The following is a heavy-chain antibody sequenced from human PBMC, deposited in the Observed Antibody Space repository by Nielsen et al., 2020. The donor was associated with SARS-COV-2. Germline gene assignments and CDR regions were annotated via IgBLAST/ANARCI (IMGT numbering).Heavy chain of an antibody. J-gene: IGHJ5*02. CDR3: TSYYRITIFGVVHNWFDP. CDR1: GFTFGDFA. CDR2: IRSKIYGETT. V-gene: IGHV3-49*03. D-gene: IGHD3-3*01. Sequence: GESLKIPCTPSGFTFGDFAITWIRQAPGKGLEWLGVIRSKIYGETTEYAASVKGRFTISRDDSKSIAYLQMNSLKTEDTAVYYCTSYYRITIFGVVHNWFDPWGQGTLVTVSS.